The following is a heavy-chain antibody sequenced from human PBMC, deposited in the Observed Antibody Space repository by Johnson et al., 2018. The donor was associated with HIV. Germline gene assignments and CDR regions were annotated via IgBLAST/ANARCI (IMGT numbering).Heavy chain of an antibody. V-gene: IGHV3-15*01. CDR1: GFTNNNAW. D-gene: IGHD3-22*01. J-gene: IGHJ3*02. CDR3: TTTGTWYYDSSGYSTSDAFDI. Sequence: VQLVESGGGLVQPGGSLKLSCAASGFTNNNAWMNWVRQAPGKGLEWVGRIKSKTDGGTTDYAAPVKGRFTISRDDSKNTLYLQMNSLKTEDTAVYYCTTTGTWYYDSSGYSTSDAFDIWGQGTMVTVSS. CDR2: IKSKTDGGTT.